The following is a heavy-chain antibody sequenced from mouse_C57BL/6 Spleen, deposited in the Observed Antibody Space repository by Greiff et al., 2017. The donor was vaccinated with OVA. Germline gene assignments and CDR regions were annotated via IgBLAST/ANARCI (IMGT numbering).Heavy chain of an antibody. D-gene: IGHD4-1*01. CDR1: GFTFSSYA. J-gene: IGHJ3*01. CDR2: ISDGGSYT. Sequence: EVQRVESGGGLVKPGGSLKLSCAASGFTFSSYAMSWVRQTPEKRLEWVATISDGGSYTYYPDNVKGRFTISRDNAKNNLYLQMSHLKSEDTAMYYCARDRELTGTGFAYWGQGTLVTVSA. CDR3: ARDRELTGTGFAY. V-gene: IGHV5-4*01.